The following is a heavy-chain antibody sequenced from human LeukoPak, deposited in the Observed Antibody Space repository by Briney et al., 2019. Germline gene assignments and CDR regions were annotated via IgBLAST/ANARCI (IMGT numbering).Heavy chain of an antibody. CDR1: GFAFSSYW. CDR2: IKSDGSST. Sequence: GGSLRLSCAASGFAFSSYWMHWVRQVPGKGLVWVSGIKSDGSSTSYADSVKGRFTVSRDNAKNTLYLQMNSLRAEDTAVYYCAREGRFLDRSPVDYWGQGSLITVSS. D-gene: IGHD3/OR15-3a*01. V-gene: IGHV3-74*01. J-gene: IGHJ4*02. CDR3: AREGRFLDRSPVDY.